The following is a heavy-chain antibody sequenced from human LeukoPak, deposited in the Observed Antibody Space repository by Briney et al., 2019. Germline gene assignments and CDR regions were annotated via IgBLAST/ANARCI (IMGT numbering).Heavy chain of an antibody. CDR2: INPNSGGT. Sequence: ASVNVSCKASGYTFTGYYMQWVRQAPGQGLEWMGWINPNSGGTNYAQKFQGRVTMTRDTSISTAYMELSRLTSDDTAVYYCASVRSGGSYHDAFDYWGQGTLVIVS. CDR1: GYTFTGYY. J-gene: IGHJ4*02. D-gene: IGHD3-22*01. V-gene: IGHV1-2*02. CDR3: ASVRSGGSYHDAFDY.